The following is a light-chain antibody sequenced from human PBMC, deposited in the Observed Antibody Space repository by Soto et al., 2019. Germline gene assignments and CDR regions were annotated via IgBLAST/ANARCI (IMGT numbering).Light chain of an antibody. Sequence: DIQMTQSNSTLSASVGDRVTITCRANQSISAWVAWYQQKPGKAPKLLIYQASRLESGVPSRFSGSGAGTEFTLTISSLQPDDCATYYCQQYNSSPWTFGQGTKVDTK. V-gene: IGKV1-5*03. CDR1: QSISAW. J-gene: IGKJ1*01. CDR2: QAS. CDR3: QQYNSSPWT.